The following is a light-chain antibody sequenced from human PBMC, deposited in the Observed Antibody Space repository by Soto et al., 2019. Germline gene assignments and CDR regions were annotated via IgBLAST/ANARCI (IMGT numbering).Light chain of an antibody. V-gene: IGLV1-51*01. CDR1: SSNIGRHY. CDR2: DND. Sequence: QSVLTQPPSMSATPGQKVTISCSGSSSNIGRHYVSWYQQVPGTAPKVLICDNDKRPSGIPDRFSGSKSGTSATLGITGLQTGDEADYYCGTYDSGLDYWVFGGGTKLTVL. CDR3: GTYDSGLDYWV. J-gene: IGLJ2*01.